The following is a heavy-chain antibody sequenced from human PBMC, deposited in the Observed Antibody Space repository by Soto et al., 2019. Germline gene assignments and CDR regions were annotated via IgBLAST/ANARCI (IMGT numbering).Heavy chain of an antibody. D-gene: IGHD3-9*01. Sequence: SETLSLTCTVSGGAISSSSYYWGWIRQPPGEGLEWIGSIYYSGSTYYNPSLKSRVTISVDTSKNQFSLKLSSVTAADTAVYYCARQQGYDILTGYLYGMDVWRQGTTVPVSS. J-gene: IGHJ6*02. CDR2: IYYSGST. CDR1: GGAISSSSYY. V-gene: IGHV4-39*01. CDR3: ARQQGYDILTGYLYGMDV.